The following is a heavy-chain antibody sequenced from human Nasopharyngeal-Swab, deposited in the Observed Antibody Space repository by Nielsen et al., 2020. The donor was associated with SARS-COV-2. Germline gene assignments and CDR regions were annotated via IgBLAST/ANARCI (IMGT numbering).Heavy chain of an antibody. D-gene: IGHD3-16*02. CDR1: GYTFINHD. CDR2: MSPNSGNT. V-gene: IGHV1-8*01. Sequence: ASVKVSCKASGYTFINHDINWVRQSTGQGLEWMGWMSPNSGNTGYAQKFQGRVTITADKSTSTAYMELSSLRSEDTAVYYCARNPVDYDYVWGSYRYRTFDYWGQGTLVTVSS. CDR3: ARNPVDYDYVWGSYRYRTFDY. J-gene: IGHJ4*02.